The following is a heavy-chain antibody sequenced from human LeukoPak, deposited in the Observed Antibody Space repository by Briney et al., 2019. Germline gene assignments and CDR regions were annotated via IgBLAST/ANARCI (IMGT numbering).Heavy chain of an antibody. CDR2: ISGSGGST. D-gene: IGHD6-19*01. CDR1: GFTFSSYA. CDR3: AKGNSVVAGGGFFDY. V-gene: IGHV3-23*01. Sequence: GGSLRLSCAASGFTFSSYAMSWVRQAPGKGLEWVSTISGSGGSTYYADSVKGRFTISRDNSKNTLYRQMNSLRAEDTAVYYCAKGNSVVAGGGFFDYWGQGTLVTVSS. J-gene: IGHJ4*02.